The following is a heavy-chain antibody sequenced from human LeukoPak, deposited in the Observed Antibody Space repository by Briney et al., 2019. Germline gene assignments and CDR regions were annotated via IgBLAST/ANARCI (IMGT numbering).Heavy chain of an antibody. J-gene: IGHJ1*01. CDR2: ISYDGSNK. CDR3: ARDNFQTYYYDSGGYYYFQH. D-gene: IGHD3-22*01. Sequence: PGGSLRLSCAASGFTFSSYAMHWVRQAPGKGLEWVAVISYDGSNKYYADSVKGRFTISRDNSKNTLYLQMNSLRAEDTAVYYCARDNFQTYYYDSGGYYYFQHWGQGTLVTVSS. CDR1: GFTFSSYA. V-gene: IGHV3-30-3*01.